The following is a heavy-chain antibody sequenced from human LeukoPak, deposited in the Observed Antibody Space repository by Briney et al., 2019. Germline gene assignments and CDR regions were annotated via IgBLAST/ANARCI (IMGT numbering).Heavy chain of an antibody. D-gene: IGHD2-15*01. J-gene: IGHJ4*02. V-gene: IGHV3-23*01. CDR1: GFTFSSYA. CDR3: AKSGARPAYDQIDY. CDR2: ISGSGGSS. Sequence: GGSLRLSCAASGFTFSSYAMSWVRQAPGKGLEWVSTISGSGGSSFYADSVKGRFTISRDNSKNTLYLQMNSLRAEDTAVYFCAKSGARPAYDQIDYWGQGTLVTVSS.